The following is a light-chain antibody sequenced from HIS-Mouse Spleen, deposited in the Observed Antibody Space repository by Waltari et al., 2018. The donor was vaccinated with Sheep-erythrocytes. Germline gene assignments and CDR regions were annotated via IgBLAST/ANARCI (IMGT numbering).Light chain of an antibody. CDR1: KLGDNS. CDR3: QAWDSSTAV. J-gene: IGLJ2*01. CDR2: QDS. V-gene: IGLV3-1*01. Sequence: SYELTQPPSVSVSPGQTASLPCPGAKLGDNSACWYQQKPGQSPVLVIYQDSKRPSGIPERFSGSNSGNTATLTISGTQAMDEADYYCQAWDSSTAVFGGWTKLTVL.